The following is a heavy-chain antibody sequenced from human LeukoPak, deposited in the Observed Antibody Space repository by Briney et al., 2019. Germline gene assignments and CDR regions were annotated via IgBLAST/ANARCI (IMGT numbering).Heavy chain of an antibody. CDR2: IGTAGDT. V-gene: IGHV3-13*04. Sequence: GGSLRLSCAASGFTFSSYDMHWVRQATGKGLEWVSAIGTAGDTYYPGSVKGRFTISRENAKNSLYLQTNSLRAEDTAVYYCAKDHDSSGYYYAYYFQHWGQGTLVTVSS. J-gene: IGHJ1*01. CDR1: GFTFSSYD. CDR3: AKDHDSSGYYYAYYFQH. D-gene: IGHD3-22*01.